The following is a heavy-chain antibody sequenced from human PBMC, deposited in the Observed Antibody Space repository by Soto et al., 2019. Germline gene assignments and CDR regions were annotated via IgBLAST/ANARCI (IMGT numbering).Heavy chain of an antibody. CDR3: ARDRDAMAAFDY. V-gene: IGHV1-69*13. Sequence: GTSVKLSCKASGGTFSSYAISWVRQAPGQGLEWMGGIIPIFGTANYAQKFQGRVTITADESTSTAYMELSSLRSEDTAVYYCARDRDAMAAFDYWGQGTLVTSPQ. D-gene: IGHD5-18*01. CDR1: GGTFSSYA. J-gene: IGHJ4*02. CDR2: IIPIFGTA.